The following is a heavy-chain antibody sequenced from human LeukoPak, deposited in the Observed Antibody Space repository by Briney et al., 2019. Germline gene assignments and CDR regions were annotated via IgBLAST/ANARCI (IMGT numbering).Heavy chain of an antibody. D-gene: IGHD3-22*01. V-gene: IGHV3-48*03. CDR1: GFTFSSYE. Sequence: PGGSLRLSCAASGFTFSSYEMNWVRQAPGKGLEWVSYISSRGTTIFYADSVKGRFTISRDNAKNSLYLQMISLRAEDTAVYYCAREAFGDYYDSSGPFDYWGQGTLDTVSS. CDR2: ISSRGTTI. CDR3: AREAFGDYYDSSGPFDY. J-gene: IGHJ4*02.